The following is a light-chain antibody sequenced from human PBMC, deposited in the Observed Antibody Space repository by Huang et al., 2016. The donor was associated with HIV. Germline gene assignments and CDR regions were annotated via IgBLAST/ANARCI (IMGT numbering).Light chain of an antibody. CDR3: QQRKYWPPIT. V-gene: IGKV3-11*01. CDR1: QSVNSY. J-gene: IGKJ5*01. CDR2: DAS. Sequence: ETVLTQSPATLSLSPGERATLSCRASQSVNSYLAWYQQKPGQTPRLLIYDASNRATVIPARFSGSWSGTDFTLTSSSLEPEDFAVYYCQQRKYWPPITFGQGTRLEIK.